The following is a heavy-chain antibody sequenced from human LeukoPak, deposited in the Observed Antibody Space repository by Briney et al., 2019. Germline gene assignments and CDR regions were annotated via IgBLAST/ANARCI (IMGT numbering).Heavy chain of an antibody. Sequence: PSETLSLTCAVYGGSFSGYYWSWIRQPPGKRLKWIGEINHSGSTNYNPSLKTRVTISVDTSKNQFSLKLRSVTAAATDWYYCTGGRTVTAGDAFDIWGQGTMVTVSS. CDR2: INHSGST. J-gene: IGHJ3*02. D-gene: IGHD4-23*01. V-gene: IGHV4-34*01. CDR3: TGGRTVTAGDAFDI. CDR1: GGSFSGYY.